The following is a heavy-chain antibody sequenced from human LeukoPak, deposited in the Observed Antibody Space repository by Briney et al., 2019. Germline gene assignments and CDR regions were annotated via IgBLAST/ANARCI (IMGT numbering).Heavy chain of an antibody. CDR3: ARDLTGTFDY. Sequence: ASVKVSCKASGYTFTSYDINWVRQATGQGLEWMGWINPNSGGTNYAQKFQGRVTMTRDTSISTAYMELSRLRSDDTAVYYCARDLTGTFDYWGQGTLVTVSS. J-gene: IGHJ4*02. CDR1: GYTFTSYD. D-gene: IGHD1-7*01. V-gene: IGHV1-2*02. CDR2: INPNSGGT.